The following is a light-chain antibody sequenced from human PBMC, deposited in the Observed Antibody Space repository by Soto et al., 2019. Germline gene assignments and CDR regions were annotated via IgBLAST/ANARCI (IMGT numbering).Light chain of an antibody. Sequence: QSALTQPASVSGSPGQSITISCTGTSSDVGGYNYVSWYQQHPGKAPKLMIYEVSNRPSGVSNRFSGSKSGNTASLTISGLQAEGAADYYCSSYTSSRIDYVFGTGTKLTVL. CDR1: SSDVGGYNY. CDR3: SSYTSSRIDYV. J-gene: IGLJ1*01. CDR2: EVS. V-gene: IGLV2-14*01.